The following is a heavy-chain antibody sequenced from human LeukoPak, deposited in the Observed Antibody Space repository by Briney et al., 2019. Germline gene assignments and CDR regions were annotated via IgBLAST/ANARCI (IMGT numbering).Heavy chain of an antibody. CDR2: IYSGGST. CDR1: GGSISSYS. V-gene: IGHV4-4*07. D-gene: IGHD1-1*01. CDR3: VKLQPNTGEWAFDV. Sequence: PPETLSLTRSVSGGSISSYSWSWIRQPPGKGLEWIGRIYSGGSTNYNPSLQSRVTISVDKSKNQLSLKLSSVTAADTAVYHCVKLQPNTGEWAFDVWGQGTMVSVSS. J-gene: IGHJ3*01.